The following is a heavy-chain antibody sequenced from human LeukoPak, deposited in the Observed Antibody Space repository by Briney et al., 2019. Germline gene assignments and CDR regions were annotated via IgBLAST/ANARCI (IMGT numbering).Heavy chain of an antibody. Sequence: SVKVSCKASGGTFSSYAISWVRQAPGQGLEWMGRIIPILGIANYAQKFQGRVTITADKSTGTAYMELSSLRSEDTAVYYCARGPRRYCSSTSCHIDYWGQGTLVTVSS. J-gene: IGHJ4*02. CDR1: GGTFSSYA. V-gene: IGHV1-69*04. D-gene: IGHD2-2*01. CDR2: IIPILGIA. CDR3: ARGPRRYCSSTSCHIDY.